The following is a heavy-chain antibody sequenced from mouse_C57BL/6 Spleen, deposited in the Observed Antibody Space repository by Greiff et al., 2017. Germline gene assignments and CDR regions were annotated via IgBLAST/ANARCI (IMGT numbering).Heavy chain of an antibody. V-gene: IGHV1-81*01. J-gene: IGHJ2*01. Sequence: QVQLQQSGAELVRPGASVKLSCKASGYTFTSSGISWVKQRTGQGLEWIGEIYPRSGNTYYNEKFKGKATLTADKSSSTAYMELRSLTSEDSAVYFCAHYYGNSYADFDDWGHGTTLTVAS. CDR1: GYTFTSSG. CDR2: IYPRSGNT. CDR3: AHYYGNSYADFDD. D-gene: IGHD1-1*01.